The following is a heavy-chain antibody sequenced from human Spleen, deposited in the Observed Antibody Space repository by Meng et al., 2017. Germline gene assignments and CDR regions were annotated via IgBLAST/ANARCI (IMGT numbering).Heavy chain of an antibody. V-gene: IGHV4-61*01. J-gene: IGHJ4*02. Sequence: SETLSLTCTVSGDSVSSANYYWSWIRQPPGKELEWIGYIFYSGSTIYNPSLKSRVTMSVDTSKNQFSLNLSSVTAADTAVYYCARAFCRGGGCYTFDYWGQGTLVTVSS. D-gene: IGHD2-15*01. CDR1: GDSVSSANYY. CDR3: ARAFCRGGGCYTFDY. CDR2: IFYSGST.